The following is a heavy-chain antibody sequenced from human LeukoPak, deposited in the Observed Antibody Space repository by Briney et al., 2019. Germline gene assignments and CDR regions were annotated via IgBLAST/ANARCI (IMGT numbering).Heavy chain of an antibody. J-gene: IGHJ6*02. CDR1: GFTVTSSY. CDR2: VYPGGFT. CDR3: TIRGVIWRMDV. V-gene: IGHV3-66*01. D-gene: IGHD3-10*01. Sequence: AGGSLRLSCEVSGFTVTSSYMSWVRQAPGKGLEWVSVVYPGGFTDHADSVKGRFTISRDTSKNTVYFQMNNLRAEDTAVYYCTIRGVIWRMDVWGQGTTVAVSS.